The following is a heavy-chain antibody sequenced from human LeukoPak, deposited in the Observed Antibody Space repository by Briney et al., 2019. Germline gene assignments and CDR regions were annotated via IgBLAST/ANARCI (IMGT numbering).Heavy chain of an antibody. CDR2: ISNSSTYI. Sequence: PGGSLRLSCAASGFTLSSYTMNWVRQAPGKGLEWFSSISNSSTYIYYADSVKGRFTISRVNARNSLYLEMNSLRAEDTAVYYWARDRAAYSSPTTQDYWGQGTLVTVSS. V-gene: IGHV3-21*01. D-gene: IGHD6-13*01. CDR1: GFTLSSYT. CDR3: ARDRAAYSSPTTQDY. J-gene: IGHJ4*02.